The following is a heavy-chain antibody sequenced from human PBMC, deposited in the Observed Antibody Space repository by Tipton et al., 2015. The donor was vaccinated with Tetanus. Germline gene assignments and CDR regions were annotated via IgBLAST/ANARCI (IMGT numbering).Heavy chain of an antibody. CDR1: GGSFSGYY. V-gene: IGHV4-34*01. Sequence: TLSLTCAVYGGSFSGYYWSWLRQPPGKGLEWIGEIYYSGSTNYNPSLKSRVTISVDTSKNQFSLKLSSVTAADTAVYYCARPHYQYWYFDLWGRGTLVTVSS. D-gene: IGHD2-2*01. CDR3: ARPHYQYWYFDL. J-gene: IGHJ2*01. CDR2: IYYSGST.